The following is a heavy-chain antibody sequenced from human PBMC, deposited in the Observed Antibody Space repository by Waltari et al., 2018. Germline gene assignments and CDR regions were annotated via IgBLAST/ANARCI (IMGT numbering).Heavy chain of an antibody. CDR1: GFPLSSFP. V-gene: IGHV3-30*03. D-gene: IGHD2-21*02. J-gene: IGHJ6*02. CDR2: ISNDGTKK. CDR3: AREGYDLYSVGMDV. Sequence: QVQLVESGGGVVQPGRSLRLSCAASGFPLSSFPVHWVRQAPGKGLEWVGVISNDGTKKYYVDSVKGRFTISRDNFKNMVYMQMNSLRREDTALYYCAREGYDLYSVGMDVWGQGTTVTVSS.